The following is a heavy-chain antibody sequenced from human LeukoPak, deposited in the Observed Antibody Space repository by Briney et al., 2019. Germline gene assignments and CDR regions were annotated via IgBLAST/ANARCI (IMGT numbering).Heavy chain of an antibody. Sequence: PSETLSLTCTVTGGSISTNHWSWIRQPPGKGLEWIGYIYYSGSTNYNPSLKSRVTISVDTSKNQFSLKLSSVTAADTAVYYCARHSKYYYDSSGSYVGYFQHWGQGTLVTVSS. J-gene: IGHJ1*01. CDR3: ARHSKYYYDSSGSYVGYFQH. CDR2: IYYSGST. D-gene: IGHD3-22*01. CDR1: GGSISTNH. V-gene: IGHV4-59*08.